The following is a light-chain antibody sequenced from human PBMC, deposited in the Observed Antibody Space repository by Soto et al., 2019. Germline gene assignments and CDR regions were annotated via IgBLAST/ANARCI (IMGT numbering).Light chain of an antibody. Sequence: DIQMTQSPSTLSASVGDRVTITCRTSQSISYWLAWYQQKPGKAPNLLIYKASSLQSGVPSRFSGSGSGTEFTLTISSLQPDDSATYYCQQYSSYWGITFAQGTRLEIK. J-gene: IGKJ5*01. CDR1: QSISYW. V-gene: IGKV1-5*03. CDR3: QQYSSYWGIT. CDR2: KAS.